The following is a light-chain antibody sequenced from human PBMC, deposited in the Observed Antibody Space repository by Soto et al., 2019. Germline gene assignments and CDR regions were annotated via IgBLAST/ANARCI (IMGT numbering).Light chain of an antibody. J-gene: IGKJ4*01. Sequence: DVQLTQSPSFLSASVGDRLTITCRASQGINSYLAWYQQKRGKAPQLLIYTASTLQSGVPSRFSGSASGTEFTLTISSLQPEDFATYYCQQLNSYPLTFGGGTKVEI. CDR1: QGINSY. CDR2: TAS. V-gene: IGKV1-9*01. CDR3: QQLNSYPLT.